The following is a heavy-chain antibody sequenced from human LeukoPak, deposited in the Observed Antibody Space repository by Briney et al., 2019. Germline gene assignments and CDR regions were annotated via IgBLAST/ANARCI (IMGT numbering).Heavy chain of an antibody. D-gene: IGHD3-22*01. CDR2: IIPIFGTA. Sequence: APVKVSCKASGGTFSSYAISWVRQAPGQGLEWMGRIIPIFGTANYAQKFQGRVTITTDESTSTAYMELSSLRSEDTAVYYCAGEQAVYTDGSNLDYWGQGTLVTVSS. CDR3: AGEQAVYTDGSNLDY. J-gene: IGHJ4*02. V-gene: IGHV1-69*05. CDR1: GGTFSSYA.